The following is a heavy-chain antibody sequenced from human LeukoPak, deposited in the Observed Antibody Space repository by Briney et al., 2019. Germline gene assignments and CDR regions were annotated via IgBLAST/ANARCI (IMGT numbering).Heavy chain of an antibody. CDR1: GFTFSGYG. CDR2: IWYDGSNK. V-gene: IGHV3-33*01. D-gene: IGHD4-17*01. J-gene: IGHJ5*02. Sequence: GGSLRLSCAASGFTFSGYGMHWVRQAPGKGLEWVAVIWYDGSNKYYADSVKGRFTISRDNSKNTLYLQMNSLRAEDTAVYYCARELYGDYSNWFDPWGQGTLVTVSS. CDR3: ARELYGDYSNWFDP.